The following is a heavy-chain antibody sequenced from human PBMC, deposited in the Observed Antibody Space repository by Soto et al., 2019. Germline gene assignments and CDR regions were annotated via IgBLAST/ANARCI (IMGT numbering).Heavy chain of an antibody. CDR1: GFTFSSYT. D-gene: IGHD3-16*01. J-gene: IGHJ4*02. V-gene: IGHV3-23*01. Sequence: PGGSLRLSCAASGFTFSSYTMSWVRQAPGKGLEWVSTISGSGSSTYSADSVKGRFTISRDNSKNTLYLQMSSLRAEDTALYYCARHGGTPDLYFDYWGQGTPVTVSS. CDR2: ISGSGSST. CDR3: ARHGGTPDLYFDY.